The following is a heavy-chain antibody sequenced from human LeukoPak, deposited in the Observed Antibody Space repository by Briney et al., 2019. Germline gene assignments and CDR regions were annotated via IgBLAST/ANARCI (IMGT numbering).Heavy chain of an antibody. CDR2: ISGSGGST. V-gene: IGHV3-23*01. CDR1: GFTFSNYA. Sequence: GGSLRLSCAASGFTFSNYAMSWVRQAPGKGLEWVSAISGSGGSTYYADSVKGRFTLSRDNSKITLYLQMNSLRAEDTAVYCCANTHEKSMYWGPGTLVTVSS. CDR3: ANTHEKSMY. J-gene: IGHJ4*01.